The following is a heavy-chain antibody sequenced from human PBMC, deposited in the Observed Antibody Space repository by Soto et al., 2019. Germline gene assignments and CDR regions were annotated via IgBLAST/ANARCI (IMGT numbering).Heavy chain of an antibody. Sequence: PGGSLRLSCAASGFTFSDYYISWIRQAPWKGLEWVSYISSSGITIYYADSVKGRFTISRDNAKNSLYLQMNSLRAEDTAVYYCGMGGGVRITMIVVVIGKPDAFDISGQGKMVTVSS. CDR2: ISSSGITI. CDR3: GMGGGVRITMIVVVIGKPDAFDI. D-gene: IGHD3-22*01. V-gene: IGHV3-11*01. J-gene: IGHJ3*02. CDR1: GFTFSDYY.